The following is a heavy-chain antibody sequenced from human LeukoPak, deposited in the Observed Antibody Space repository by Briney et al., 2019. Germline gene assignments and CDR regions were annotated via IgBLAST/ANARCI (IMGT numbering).Heavy chain of an antibody. CDR3: AKWGLWGRYYFYH. J-gene: IGHJ1*01. CDR2: ISGGGGST. D-gene: IGHD3-16*02. Sequence: PGGSLRLSCAASGFTFSNSTMTWVRHAPGKGLEWVSGISGGGGSTYYADSANCLFTISRDNSKNTLYLQMNSLRAEDTAVYYCAKWGLWGRYYFYHWGQGTLVPVSS. CDR1: GFTFSNST. V-gene: IGHV3-23*01.